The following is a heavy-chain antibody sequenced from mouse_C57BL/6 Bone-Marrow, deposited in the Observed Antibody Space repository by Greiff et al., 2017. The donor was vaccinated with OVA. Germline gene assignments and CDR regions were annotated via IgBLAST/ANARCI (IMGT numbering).Heavy chain of an antibody. V-gene: IGHV1-72*01. CDR1: GYTFTSYW. CDR3: ARRDYGSSSGFAY. D-gene: IGHD1-1*01. Sequence: QVQLKQPGAELVKPGASVKLSCKASGYTFTSYWMHWVKQRPGRGLEWIGRIDPNSGGTKYNEKFKSKATLTVDKPSSTAYMQLSSRTSEYSAGYYCARRDYGSSSGFAYWGQGTLVTVSA. CDR2: IDPNSGGT. J-gene: IGHJ3*01.